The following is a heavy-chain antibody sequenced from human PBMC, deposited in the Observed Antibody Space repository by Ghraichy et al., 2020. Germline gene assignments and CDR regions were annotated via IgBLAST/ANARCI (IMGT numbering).Heavy chain of an antibody. Sequence: ASVKVSCKASGYTFTSYGISWVRQAPGQGLEWMGWISAYNGNTNYAQKLQGRVTMTTDTSTSTAYMELRSLRSDDTAVYYCARDSIRFGESGRKVDYWGQGTLVTVSS. CDR3: ARDSIRFGESGRKVDY. CDR1: GYTFTSYG. J-gene: IGHJ4*02. V-gene: IGHV1-18*04. D-gene: IGHD3-10*01. CDR2: ISAYNGNT.